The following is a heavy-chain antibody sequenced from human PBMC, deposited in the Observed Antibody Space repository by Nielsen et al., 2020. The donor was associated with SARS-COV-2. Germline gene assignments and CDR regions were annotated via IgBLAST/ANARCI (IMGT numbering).Heavy chain of an antibody. CDR2: VRYDGSSE. CDR3: AKDLNYEGY. V-gene: IGHV3-30*02. J-gene: IGHJ4*02. Sequence: GESLKISCVTSGFMSSNYAMHWVRQAPGKGLEWVAFVRYDGSSESYADSVKGRFTISRDNSKNTLYLQMNSLRSEDTALYYCAKDLNYEGYWGQGTLVTVSS. CDR1: GFMSSNYA. D-gene: IGHD3-3*01.